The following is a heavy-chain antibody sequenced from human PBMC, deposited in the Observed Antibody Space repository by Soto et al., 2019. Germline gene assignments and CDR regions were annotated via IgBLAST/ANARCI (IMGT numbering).Heavy chain of an antibody. V-gene: IGHV4-31*03. D-gene: IGHD6-6*01. CDR2: IYYSGST. J-gene: IGHJ5*02. CDR3: ARDRHNNFFDP. CDR1: GASMSSGGYY. Sequence: QVQLQESGPGLVKPSQTLSLTCTVSGASMSSGGYYWTWIRQSPGKGLEWIGYIYYSGSTYYNPSLWSRVSIPVDTSRSQFSLTLHSRTAADTAIYYCARDRHNNFFDPWGQGTLVTVSS.